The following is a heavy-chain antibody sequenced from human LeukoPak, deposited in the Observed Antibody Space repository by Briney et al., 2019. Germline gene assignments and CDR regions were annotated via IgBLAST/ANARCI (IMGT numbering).Heavy chain of an antibody. CDR3: VRGEVGDFDS. Sequence: SETLSFTCAVSGYSISRGYYWGWVRQPPGKRPQWIGSVHESGSSYYNPSLKSRVTISLDTSQNQFSLTLTSVTAADSATYYCVRGEVGDFDSWGQGSLVTVSS. D-gene: IGHD1-26*01. V-gene: IGHV4-38-2*01. CDR2: VHESGSS. J-gene: IGHJ4*02. CDR1: GYSISRGYY.